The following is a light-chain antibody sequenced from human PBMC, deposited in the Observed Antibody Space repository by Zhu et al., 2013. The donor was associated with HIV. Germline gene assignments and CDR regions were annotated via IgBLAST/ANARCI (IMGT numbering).Light chain of an antibody. J-gene: IGKJ1*01. CDR3: QQYNNWPRT. CDR1: QSINSN. Sequence: EVVLTQSPATLSVSPGERATLSCRASQSINSNLAWYQQKPGQAPRLLIYGASIRATGVPARFSGSGSGTEFTLTINSLQSEDFAIYYCQQYNNWPRTFGQGTKVEIK. V-gene: IGKV3-15*01. CDR2: GAS.